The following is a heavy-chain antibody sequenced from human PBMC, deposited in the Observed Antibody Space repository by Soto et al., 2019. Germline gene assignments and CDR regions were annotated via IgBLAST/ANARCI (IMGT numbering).Heavy chain of an antibody. V-gene: IGHV1-69*01. D-gene: IGHD4-4*01. CDR2: IIPIFGSA. CDR3: FYSRHRGGGYIYYGLDV. Sequence: QVQLVQSGAEVKKPGSSVKVSCKASGDTFSNYAITWVRQAPGQGLEWMGGIIPIFGSANYAQKFQGRVAMTADESASTAYMELSRLRSDDTALYFCFYSRHRGGGYIYYGLDVWGQGTTVTVSS. J-gene: IGHJ6*02. CDR1: GDTFSNYA.